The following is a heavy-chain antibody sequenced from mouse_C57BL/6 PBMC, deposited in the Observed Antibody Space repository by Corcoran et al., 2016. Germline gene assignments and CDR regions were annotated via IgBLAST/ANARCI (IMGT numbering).Heavy chain of an antibody. V-gene: IGHV14-2*01. Sequence: EVQLQQSGAELVKPGASVKLSCTASGLNIKDYYMHWVKQRTEHGLEWIGRIDPEDGETKYAPKFQGKATITADTSSNTAYLQLSSLTSEDTAVYYGARRSRGDWYFDVWGTGTTVTVSS. CDR1: GLNIKDYY. J-gene: IGHJ1*03. CDR3: ARRSRGDWYFDV. CDR2: IDPEDGET.